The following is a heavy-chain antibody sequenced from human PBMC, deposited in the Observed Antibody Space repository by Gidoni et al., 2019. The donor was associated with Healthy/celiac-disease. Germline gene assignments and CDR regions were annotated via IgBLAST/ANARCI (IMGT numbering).Heavy chain of an antibody. D-gene: IGHD6-6*01. Sequence: QVQLVESGGGVVQPGRSLRLSCAASGFTFSSYAMHWVRQAPGKGLEWVAVISDDGSNKYYADSVKGRFTISRDNSKNTLYLQMNSLRAEDTAVYYCARSHSSSESFFFDYWGQGTLVTVSS. CDR3: ARSHSSSESFFFDY. CDR1: GFTFSSYA. J-gene: IGHJ4*02. V-gene: IGHV3-30-3*01. CDR2: ISDDGSNK.